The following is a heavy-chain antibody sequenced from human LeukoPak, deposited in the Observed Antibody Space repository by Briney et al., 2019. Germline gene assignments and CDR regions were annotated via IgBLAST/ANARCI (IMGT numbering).Heavy chain of an antibody. D-gene: IGHD3-3*01. CDR3: ARGRVWIFGVVRGCFDP. CDR1: GYTFTGYY. CDR2: INPNSGGT. Sequence: ASVKVSCKASGYTFTGYYMHWVRQAPGQGIEWMGWINPNSGGTNYAQKFQGRVTMIRDTSISTAYMELSRLRSDDTAVYYCARGRVWIFGVVRGCFDPWGQGTLVTVSS. J-gene: IGHJ5*02. V-gene: IGHV1-2*02.